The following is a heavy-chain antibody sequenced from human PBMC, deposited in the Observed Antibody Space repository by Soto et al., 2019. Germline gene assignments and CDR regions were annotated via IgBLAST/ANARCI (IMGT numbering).Heavy chain of an antibody. Sequence: GGSLRLSCAASGFTFSSYEMNWVRQAPGKGLEWVSYISSSGSTIYYADSVKGRFTISRDNAKNSLYLQMNSLRAEDTAVYYCAGGLQSSSWFDYWGQGTLVTVSS. V-gene: IGHV3-48*03. CDR3: AGGLQSSSWFDY. D-gene: IGHD6-13*01. J-gene: IGHJ4*02. CDR1: GFTFSSYE. CDR2: ISSSGSTI.